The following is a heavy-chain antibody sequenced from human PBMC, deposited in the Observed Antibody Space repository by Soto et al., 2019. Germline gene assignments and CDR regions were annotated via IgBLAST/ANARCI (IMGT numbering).Heavy chain of an antibody. D-gene: IGHD3-22*01. CDR3: VKDGRSWYYYDSSGYYVIDY. CDR2: ISSNGGST. J-gene: IGHJ4*02. V-gene: IGHV3-64D*06. Sequence: HPGGFLRLACSASGFTFSSYAMHWVRQAPGKGVEYVSAISSNGGSTYYADSVKGRFTISRDNSKNTLYLQMSSLGAEDTAVYYCVKDGRSWYYYDSSGYYVIDYWGQGTLVTVSS. CDR1: GFTFSSYA.